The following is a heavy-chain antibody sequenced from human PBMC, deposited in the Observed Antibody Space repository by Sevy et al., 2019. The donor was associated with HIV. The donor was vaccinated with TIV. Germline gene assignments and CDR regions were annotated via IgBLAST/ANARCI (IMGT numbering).Heavy chain of an antibody. CDR1: GFTFSSYA. CDR2: ISGSGGST. Sequence: GGSLRLSCAASGFTFSSYAMSWVRQAPGQGLEWVSAISGSGGSTYYADSVKGRFTISRDNSKNTLYLQMNSLRAEDTAVYYCAKDGYKPSVGDENYYYYYMDVWGKGTTVTVSS. V-gene: IGHV3-23*01. D-gene: IGHD1-20*01. CDR3: AKDGYKPSVGDENYYYYYMDV. J-gene: IGHJ6*03.